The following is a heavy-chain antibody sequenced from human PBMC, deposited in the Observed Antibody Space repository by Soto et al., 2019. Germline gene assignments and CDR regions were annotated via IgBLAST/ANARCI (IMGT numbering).Heavy chain of an antibody. CDR3: ARGAHGDYYDSSGPLFDY. J-gene: IGHJ4*02. V-gene: IGHV4-4*07. CDR1: GGSISSYY. D-gene: IGHD3-22*01. Sequence: PSETLSLTFTVSGGSISSYYWSWIRQPAGKGLEWIGRIYTSGSTNYNPSLKSRVTMSVDTSKNQFSLKLSSVTAADTAVYYCARGAHGDYYDSSGPLFDYWGQGTLVTVSS. CDR2: IYTSGST.